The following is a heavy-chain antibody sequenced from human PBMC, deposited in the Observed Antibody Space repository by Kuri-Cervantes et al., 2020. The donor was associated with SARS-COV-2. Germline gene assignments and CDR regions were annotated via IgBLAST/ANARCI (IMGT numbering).Heavy chain of an antibody. D-gene: IGHD1-26*01. Sequence: GESLKISCAVSGFTFTSHAMHWVRQAPGKGLEWVALISYDGSNKFYADSVKGRFTISRDNSKNTLYLQMNSLRAEDTAVYYCASSLIVGPVYWGQGTLVTVSS. J-gene: IGHJ4*02. CDR3: ASSLIVGPVY. V-gene: IGHV3-30*03. CDR2: ISYDGSNK. CDR1: GFTFTSHA.